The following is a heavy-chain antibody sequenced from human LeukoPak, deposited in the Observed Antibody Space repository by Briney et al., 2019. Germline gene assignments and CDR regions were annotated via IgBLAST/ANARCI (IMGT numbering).Heavy chain of an antibody. D-gene: IGHD3-16*01. V-gene: IGHV3-48*03. CDR2: IDSNGSTI. Sequence: PGGSLRLSCAASEFTFSSYEMNWVRQAPGKGLEWVSYIDSNGSTIFYGDSVKGRFTISRDNAKNSLYLQMNSLRTEDTAVYYCAKELGYYYYYMDVWGKGTTVIISS. J-gene: IGHJ6*03. CDR3: AKELGYYYYYMDV. CDR1: EFTFSSYE.